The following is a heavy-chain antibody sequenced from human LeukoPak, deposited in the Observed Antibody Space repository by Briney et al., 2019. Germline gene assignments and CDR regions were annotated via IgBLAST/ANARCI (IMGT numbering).Heavy chain of an antibody. D-gene: IGHD2-2*01. J-gene: IGHJ2*01. CDR1: GYTFTGHY. Sequence: ASVKVSCKASGYTFTGHYLHWVRQAPGQGLEWMGWINPNIGDTNYAQKIQGRVTMTRDTSISTAYMELSRLTSDDTAVYYCARALVVPAGQMGDWYFDLWGRGALVTVSS. V-gene: IGHV1-2*02. CDR2: INPNIGDT. CDR3: ARALVVPAGQMGDWYFDL.